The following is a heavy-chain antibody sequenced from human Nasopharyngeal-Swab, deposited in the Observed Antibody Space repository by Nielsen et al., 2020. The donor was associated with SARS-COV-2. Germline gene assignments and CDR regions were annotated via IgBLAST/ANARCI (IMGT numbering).Heavy chain of an antibody. J-gene: IGHJ6*03. CDR2: IIHSGGT. CDR1: GGSISSNTW. V-gene: IGHV4-4*02. CDR3: SRHYYYYMDI. Sequence: SENLSLTCAVSGGSISSNTWWGWVRQTPGMGLEWIGEIIHSGGTNYNPALKSRVTISVDKSKNQLSLEVTSVTAADTAVYYCSRHYYYYMDIWGKGTTVTVSS.